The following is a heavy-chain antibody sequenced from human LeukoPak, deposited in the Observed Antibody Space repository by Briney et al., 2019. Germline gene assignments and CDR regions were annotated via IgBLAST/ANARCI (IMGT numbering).Heavy chain of an antibody. D-gene: IGHD6-13*01. CDR1: GGSISSYY. CDR3: ARSGPGSSLGY. J-gene: IGHJ4*02. V-gene: IGHV4-59*08. Sequence: PSETLSLTCTVSGGSISSYYWSWIRQPPGKGLEWIGYIYYSGSTNYNPSLKSRVTISVDTSKNQFSLKLSSVTAADTAVYYCARSGPGSSLGYWGQGTLVTVSS. CDR2: IYYSGST.